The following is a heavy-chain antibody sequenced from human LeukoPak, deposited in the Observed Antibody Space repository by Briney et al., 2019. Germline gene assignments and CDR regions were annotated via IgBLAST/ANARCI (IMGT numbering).Heavy chain of an antibody. CDR2: INSDGSWT. Sequence: AGSLRLSCAASGNYWMHWVRQAPGKGLVWVSHINSDGSWTSYADSVKGRFTISKDNAKNTVYLQMNNLRAEDTAVYYCVSFYETYWGRGTLVTVSS. V-gene: IGHV3-74*01. CDR1: GNYW. D-gene: IGHD2-2*01. CDR3: VSFYETY. J-gene: IGHJ4*02.